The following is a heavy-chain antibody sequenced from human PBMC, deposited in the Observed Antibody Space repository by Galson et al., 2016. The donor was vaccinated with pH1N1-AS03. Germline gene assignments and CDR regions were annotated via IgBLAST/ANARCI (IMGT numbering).Heavy chain of an antibody. CDR2: IDWNDNK. J-gene: IGHJ5*02. Sequence: PALVKPTQTLTLTCTFSGFSLSTSGMCVSWIRQSPGKALEWLARIDWNDNKYYSTSLKTRLTISKDTSKNQVVLTMTNMDPVDTATYYCARFHYGDYSGWFDPWGQGTLVTVSS. V-gene: IGHV2-70*11. CDR3: ARFHYGDYSGWFDP. D-gene: IGHD4-17*01. CDR1: GFSLSTSGMC.